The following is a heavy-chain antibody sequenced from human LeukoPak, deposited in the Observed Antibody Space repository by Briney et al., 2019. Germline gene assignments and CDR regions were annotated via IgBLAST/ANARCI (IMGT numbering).Heavy chain of an antibody. CDR2: ISSSGNVI. D-gene: IGHD2-15*01. CDR3: AKDQNKRWSQNAGPFDN. V-gene: IGHV3-11*04. J-gene: IGHJ4*02. CDR1: GFTFSDYY. Sequence: GGSPRLSCAASGFTFSDYYMTWIRQAPAKGLEWISYISSSGNVIFYADSVTSRFTISRDNSKNTLYLQMNSLRTEDTAVYYCAKDQNKRWSQNAGPFDNWGQGILVTVSS.